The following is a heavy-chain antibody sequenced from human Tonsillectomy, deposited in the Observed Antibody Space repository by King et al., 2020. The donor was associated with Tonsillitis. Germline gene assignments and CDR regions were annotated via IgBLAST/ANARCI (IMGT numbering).Heavy chain of an antibody. J-gene: IGHJ4*02. CDR1: GFTFSGYG. Sequence: VQLVESGGGVVQPGRSLRLSCAASGFTFSGYGMHWVRQAPGKGLGWVAVISYDGSNKYYADSVKGRFTISRDNSKNTLYLQMNSLTAEDTAVYYCARSPTGTAYFDYWGQGTLVTVSS. V-gene: IGHV3-30*03. D-gene: IGHD1-1*01. CDR2: ISYDGSNK. CDR3: ARSPTGTAYFDY.